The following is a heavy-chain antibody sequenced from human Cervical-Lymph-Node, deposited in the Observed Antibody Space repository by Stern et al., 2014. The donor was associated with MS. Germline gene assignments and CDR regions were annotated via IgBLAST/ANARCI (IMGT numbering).Heavy chain of an antibody. J-gene: IGHJ4*02. CDR2: IIPIFGTA. D-gene: IGHD6-19*01. V-gene: IGHV1-69*01. Sequence: QVQLLESGAEVKKPGSSVKVSCKASGGTFTSNAVSWVRQAPGHGLEWMGGIIPIFGTANYAQRFQGRVTLTADASTSTAYMELSSLRSEDTAVYYCARDAGIAVAGTGPYYFDFWGQGTLVTVSS. CDR3: ARDAGIAVAGTGPYYFDF. CDR1: GGTFTSNA.